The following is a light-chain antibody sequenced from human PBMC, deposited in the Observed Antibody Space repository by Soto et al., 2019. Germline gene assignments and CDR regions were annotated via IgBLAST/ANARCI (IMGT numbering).Light chain of an antibody. Sequence: EIVLTQSPATLSLSPGERATLSCRASQSVSSYLAWYQQKPGQAPRLLIYDASNRATGIPARFSGSESGTDFTLSISSLEPDDFEVYYCQQRSNWITFGGGTKVEIK. J-gene: IGKJ4*01. V-gene: IGKV3-11*01. CDR1: QSVSSY. CDR2: DAS. CDR3: QQRSNWIT.